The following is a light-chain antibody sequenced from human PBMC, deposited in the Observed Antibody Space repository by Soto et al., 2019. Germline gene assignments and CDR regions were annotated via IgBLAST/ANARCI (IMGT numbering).Light chain of an antibody. CDR3: QQYGNFRCP. J-gene: IGKJ1*01. Sequence: EIVLTQSPATLSLSPGERATLSCRASQSVSSYLAWYQQKPGQAPRLLIYDASNRATGIPARFSGSGSGTDFTLPISRLEPEDFPPYYCQQYGNFRCPFGQGTKVDI. CDR2: DAS. CDR1: QSVSSY. V-gene: IGKV3-11*01.